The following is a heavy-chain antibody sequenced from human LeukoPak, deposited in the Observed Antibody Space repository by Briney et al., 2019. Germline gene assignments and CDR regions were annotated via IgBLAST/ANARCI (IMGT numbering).Heavy chain of an antibody. D-gene: IGHD3-22*01. V-gene: IGHV4-4*02. CDR3: ARYRKVVINAFDI. CDR1: GGSISSSNW. J-gene: IGHJ3*02. Sequence: SGTLSLTCAVSGGSISSSNWWSWVRQPPGKGLEWIGEIYHSGSTDYNPSLKSRVTISVDKSKNQFSLKLSSVTAADTAVYYCARYRKVVINAFDIWGQGTMVTVSS. CDR2: IYHSGST.